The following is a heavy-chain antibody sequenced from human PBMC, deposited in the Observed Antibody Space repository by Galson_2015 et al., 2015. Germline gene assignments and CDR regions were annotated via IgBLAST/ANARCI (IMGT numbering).Heavy chain of an antibody. V-gene: IGHV2-5*02. CDR1: GFSLRTSGVG. J-gene: IGHJ4*02. Sequence: PALVKPTQTLTLTCTFSGFSLRTSGVGVGWIRQPPGKALEWLAVIYGDDDKRYRPSLNSRLTITKDTSKNQVVLTMTNMDPVDTATYFCARSGMYGLFRDWGQGSLVTVSS. CDR2: IYGDDDK. D-gene: IGHD2-8*01. CDR3: ARSGMYGLFRD.